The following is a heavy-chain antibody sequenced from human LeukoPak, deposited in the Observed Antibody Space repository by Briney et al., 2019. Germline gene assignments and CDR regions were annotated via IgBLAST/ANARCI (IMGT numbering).Heavy chain of an antibody. CDR1: EFSVGSNY. CDR3: AREYDAFDI. Sequence: GGSLRLSCAASEFSVGSNYMTWVRQAPGKGLEWVSSISSSSSYIYYADSVKGRFTISRDNAKNSLYLQMNSLRAEDTAVYYCAREYDAFDIWGQGTMVTVSS. V-gene: IGHV3-21*01. CDR2: ISSSSSYI. J-gene: IGHJ3*02.